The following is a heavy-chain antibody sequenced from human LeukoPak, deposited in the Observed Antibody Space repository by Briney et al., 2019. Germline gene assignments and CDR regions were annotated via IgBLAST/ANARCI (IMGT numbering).Heavy chain of an antibody. J-gene: IGHJ2*01. V-gene: IGHV4-39*01. CDR1: GGSISGTTHN. D-gene: IGHD6-13*01. CDR3: ARQGSSSWYGWYFDL. Sequence: PSETLSLTCSVSGGSISGTTHNWGWIRQPPGKGLEWIATIYYSESTKKSPSLKSRVTISLDTSRNQFSPKLSSVTAADTAVYYCARQGSSSWYGWYFDLWGRGSLVTVSS. CDR2: IYYSEST.